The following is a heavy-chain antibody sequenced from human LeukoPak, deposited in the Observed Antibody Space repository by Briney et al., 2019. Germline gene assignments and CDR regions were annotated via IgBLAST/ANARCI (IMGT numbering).Heavy chain of an antibody. CDR3: ARDLQMNYYDSSGYYYHAAFDI. V-gene: IGHV1-46*01. D-gene: IGHD3-22*01. Sequence: ASVNVSCKASGYTFTSYYMHWVRQAPGQGLEWMGIINPSGGSTSYAQKFQGRVTMTRDTSTSTVYMELSSLRSEDTAVYYCARDLQMNYYDSSGYYYHAAFDIWGQGTMVTVSS. CDR1: GYTFTSYY. J-gene: IGHJ3*02. CDR2: INPSGGST.